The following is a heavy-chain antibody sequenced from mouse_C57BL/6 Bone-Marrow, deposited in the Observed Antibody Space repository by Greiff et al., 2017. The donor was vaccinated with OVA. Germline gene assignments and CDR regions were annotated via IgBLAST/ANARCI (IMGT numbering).Heavy chain of an antibody. Sequence: QVQLQQSGAELARPGASVKLSCKASGYTFTSYGISWVKQRTGQGLEWIGEIYPRSGNTYYNEKFKGKATLTADKSSSTAYMELRSLTSEDSAVYFCARGDYYGSSYLYWYCDVWGTGTTVTVSS. V-gene: IGHV1-81*01. CDR1: GYTFTSYG. D-gene: IGHD1-1*01. CDR3: ARGDYYGSSYLYWYCDV. J-gene: IGHJ1*03. CDR2: IYPRSGNT.